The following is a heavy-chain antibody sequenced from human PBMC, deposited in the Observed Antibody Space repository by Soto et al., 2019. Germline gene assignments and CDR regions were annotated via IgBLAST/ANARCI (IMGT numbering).Heavy chain of an antibody. CDR2: MNPNSGNT. J-gene: IGHJ4*02. CDR1: GYTFTSYD. V-gene: IGHV1-8*01. Sequence: ASVKVSCKASGYTFTSYDINWVRQATGQGLEWMGWMNPNSGNTGYAQKFQGRVTMTRNTSISTAYMELSSLRSEDTAVYYCATFPVRGDYDSSGYFFFDYWGQGTLVTVSS. D-gene: IGHD3-22*01. CDR3: ATFPVRGDYDSSGYFFFDY.